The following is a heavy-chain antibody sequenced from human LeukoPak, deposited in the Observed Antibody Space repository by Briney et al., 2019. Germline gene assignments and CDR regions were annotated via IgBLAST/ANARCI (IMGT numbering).Heavy chain of an antibody. CDR2: INYSGNS. J-gene: IGHJ4*02. CDR3: ARLDCISNTCYNY. D-gene: IGHD2-21*01. CDR1: GDSITSDY. Sequence: SETLSLTCIVSGDSITSDYWSWLRQSPGKGLEWIGYINYSGNSEYNPSLKSRVTISVDRSKKQVSLKMTSVTAADTAVYYCARLDCISNTCYNYWALGALVTVSS. V-gene: IGHV4-59*08.